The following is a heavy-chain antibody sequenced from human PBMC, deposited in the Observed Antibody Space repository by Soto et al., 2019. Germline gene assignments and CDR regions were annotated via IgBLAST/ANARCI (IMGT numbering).Heavy chain of an antibody. CDR2: ISYDGSIT. Sequence: QVPLVESGGGVVQPGRSLRLSCVASGFTFSSYGMHWVRQAPGKGLEWVAIISYDGSITYYADSVKGRFTISRDNSKNTLYLQMNSLRAEDTSVYYCAKEGGLSGSYYISSSYYFDYWGQGTLVTVSS. J-gene: IGHJ4*02. CDR1: GFTFSSYG. CDR3: AKEGGLSGSYYISSSYYFDY. V-gene: IGHV3-30*18. D-gene: IGHD1-26*01.